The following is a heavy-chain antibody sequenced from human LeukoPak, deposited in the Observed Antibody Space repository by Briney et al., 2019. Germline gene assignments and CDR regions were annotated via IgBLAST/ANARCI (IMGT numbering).Heavy chain of an antibody. CDR2: IYYSGST. J-gene: IGHJ4*02. CDR1: GGSISSSSYY. CDR3: ASRTDSSGWFLMVEDY. Sequence: SETLSLTCTVSGGSISSSSYYWGWIRQPPGKGLEWIGSIYYSGSTYYNPSLKSRVTISVDTSKNQFSLKLSSVTAADTAVYYCASRTDSSGWFLMVEDYWGQGTLVTVSS. D-gene: IGHD6-19*01. V-gene: IGHV4-39*07.